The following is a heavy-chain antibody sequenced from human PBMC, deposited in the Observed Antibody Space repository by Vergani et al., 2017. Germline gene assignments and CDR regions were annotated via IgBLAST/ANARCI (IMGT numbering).Heavy chain of an antibody. J-gene: IGHJ4*02. CDR1: GYTFSNYY. V-gene: IGHV1-46*03. CDR2: INPSGGHT. Sequence: QVQVVQSGAEVKKSGASVKVSCKTSGYTFSNYYMHWVRQAPGQGLEWMGIINPSGGHTNYAQKFQGRVPMTRDTSTSTVYMELSSLRSEDTAIYYCARGDYGILTGYRYWGQGTLGTVSA. D-gene: IGHD3-9*01. CDR3: ARGDYGILTGYRY.